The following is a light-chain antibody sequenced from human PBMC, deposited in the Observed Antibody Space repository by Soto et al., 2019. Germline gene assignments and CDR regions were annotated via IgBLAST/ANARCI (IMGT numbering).Light chain of an antibody. J-gene: IGKJ4*01. V-gene: IGKV3-15*01. Sequence: EVVMTQSPATVSVSPGEGVTLSCRVSQTISNDLAWYQQKPGQAPRLLIYGASTRATGVPARFSGGGSGTEFTLTICSLQSEDFAFYYCQQNNKWPPVTFGGGTKVEIK. CDR3: QQNNKWPPVT. CDR1: QTISND. CDR2: GAS.